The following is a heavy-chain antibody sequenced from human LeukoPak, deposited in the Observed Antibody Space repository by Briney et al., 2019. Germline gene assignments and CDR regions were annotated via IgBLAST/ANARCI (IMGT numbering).Heavy chain of an antibody. CDR1: GGSISSSSYY. V-gene: IGHV4-39*07. J-gene: IGHJ4*02. CDR2: IYYSGST. Sequence: SETLSLTCTVSGGSISSSSYYWGWIRQPPGKGLEWIGSIYYSGSTYYNPSLKSRVTISVDTSKNQFSLKLSSVTAADTAVYYCARVLAAAGTQQFDYWGQGTLVTVSS. D-gene: IGHD6-13*01. CDR3: ARVLAAAGTQQFDY.